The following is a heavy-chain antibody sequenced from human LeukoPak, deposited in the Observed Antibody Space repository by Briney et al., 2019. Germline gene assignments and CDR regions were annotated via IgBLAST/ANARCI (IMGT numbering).Heavy chain of an antibody. CDR2: IFYSGST. Sequence: SETLSLTCTVSGASISSYYWSWIRQPPGKGLEWIAYIFYSGSTNYNPSPKSRVTISVDTSKNQFSLKLSSVTAADTAVYYCASSGYYYGLFDYWGQGTLVTVSS. J-gene: IGHJ4*02. V-gene: IGHV4-59*08. CDR1: GASISSYY. CDR3: ASSGYYYGLFDY. D-gene: IGHD3-22*01.